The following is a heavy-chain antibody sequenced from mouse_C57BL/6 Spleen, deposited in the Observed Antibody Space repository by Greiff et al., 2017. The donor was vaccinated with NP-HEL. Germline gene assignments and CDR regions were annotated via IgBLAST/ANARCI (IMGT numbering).Heavy chain of an antibody. CDR3: ARWALYYFDY. CDR2: INPSSGYT. J-gene: IGHJ2*01. V-gene: IGHV1-4*01. Sequence: VQLVESGAELARPGASVKMSCKASGYTFTSYTMHWVKQRPGQGLEWIGYINPSSGYTKYNQKFKDKATLTADKSSSTAYMQLSSQTSEDSAVYYCARWALYYFDYWGQGTTLTVSS. CDR1: GYTFTSYT.